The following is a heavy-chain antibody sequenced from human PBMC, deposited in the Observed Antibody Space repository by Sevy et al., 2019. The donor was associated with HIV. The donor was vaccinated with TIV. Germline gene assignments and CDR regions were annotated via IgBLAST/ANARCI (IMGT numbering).Heavy chain of an antibody. D-gene: IGHD1-26*01. V-gene: IGHV3-33*01. CDR2: IWYDGKNA. CDR3: ARDLEEWELRYLGY. J-gene: IGHJ4*02. Sequence: GGSLRLSCAASGFTFSSFGMYWARQAPGEGLEWVAIIWYDGKNASYADSVKGRFTISRDNSKNTLYLQMNSLRAEDTAVYYCARDLEEWELRYLGYWGQGTLVTVSS. CDR1: GFTFSSFG.